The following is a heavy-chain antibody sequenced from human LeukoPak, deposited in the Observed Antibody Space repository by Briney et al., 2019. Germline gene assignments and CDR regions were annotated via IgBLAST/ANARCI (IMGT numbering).Heavy chain of an antibody. Sequence: SVKVSCKASGGTFSSYAISWVPQAPGQGLEWMGGIIPIFGTANYAQKFQGRVTITTDESTSTAYMELSSLRSEDTAVYYCARAIVVVPAGYFDYWGQGTLVTVSS. J-gene: IGHJ4*02. D-gene: IGHD2-2*01. V-gene: IGHV1-69*05. CDR2: IIPIFGTA. CDR3: ARAIVVVPAGYFDY. CDR1: GGTFSSYA.